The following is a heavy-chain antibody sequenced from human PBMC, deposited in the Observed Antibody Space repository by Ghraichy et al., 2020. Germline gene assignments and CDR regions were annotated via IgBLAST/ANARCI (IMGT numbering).Heavy chain of an antibody. J-gene: IGHJ6*03. D-gene: IGHD1-1*01. Sequence: ASVKVSCKVSGYTLTELSMHWVRQAPGKGLEWMGGFDPEDGETIYAQKFQGRVTMTEDTSTDTAYMELSSLRSEDTAVYYCATSAVYISPSHYYYYMDVWGKGTTVTVSS. V-gene: IGHV1-24*01. CDR2: FDPEDGET. CDR1: GYTLTELS. CDR3: ATSAVYISPSHYYYYMDV.